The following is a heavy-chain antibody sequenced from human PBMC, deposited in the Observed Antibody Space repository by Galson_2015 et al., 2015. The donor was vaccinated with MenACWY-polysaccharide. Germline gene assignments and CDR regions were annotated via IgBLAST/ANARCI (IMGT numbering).Heavy chain of an antibody. J-gene: IGHJ4*02. CDR2: SGSGGGL. CDR1: GFRFSAYG. D-gene: IGHD6-13*01. V-gene: IGHV3-23*01. CDR3: AKVGPRSSWTMGVDY. Sequence: SLRLSCAASGFRFSAYGMTWVRQAPGRGLEWVSGSGSGGGLYYADSVKGRFTVSRDNSKNTLYLQMNNLRAEDTAIYYCAKVGPRSSWTMGVDYWGQGTLVTVSS.